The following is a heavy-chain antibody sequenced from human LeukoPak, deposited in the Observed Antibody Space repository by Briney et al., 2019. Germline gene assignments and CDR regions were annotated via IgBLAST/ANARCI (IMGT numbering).Heavy chain of an antibody. D-gene: IGHD6-13*01. CDR3: AKADRAAALGAFDI. CDR2: ISWNSGSI. J-gene: IGHJ3*02. V-gene: IGHV3-9*03. CDR1: GFTFDDYA. Sequence: GRSLRLSCAASGFTFDDYAMHWVRQAPGEGLEWVSGISWNSGSIGYADSVKGRFTISRDNAKNSLYLQMNSLRAEDMALYYCAKADRAAALGAFDIWGQGTMVTVSS.